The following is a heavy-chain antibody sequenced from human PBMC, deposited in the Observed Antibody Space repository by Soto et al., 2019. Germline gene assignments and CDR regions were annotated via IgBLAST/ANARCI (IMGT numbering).Heavy chain of an antibody. V-gene: IGHV3-23*01. CDR3: APHVPCSGGSCQYDAFAI. CDR2: ITADGGT. J-gene: IGHJ3*02. Sequence: EVQVLESGGGLVQPGGSLRLSCEGSGFTVSSDAMTWIRQTPRKGPEWVSTITADGGTYYADSVKGRFAMSRDTSESTLYLQMNSLGAEDTAAYYCAPHVPCSGGSCQYDAFAIRGQGTMVTVSS. D-gene: IGHD2-15*01. CDR1: GFTVSSDA.